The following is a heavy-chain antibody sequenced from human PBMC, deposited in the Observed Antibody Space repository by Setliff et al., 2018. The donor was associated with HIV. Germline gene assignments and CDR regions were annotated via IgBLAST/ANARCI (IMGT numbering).Heavy chain of an antibody. J-gene: IGHJ3*02. CDR3: ARNVAATSAFDI. D-gene: IGHD6-19*01. CDR2: IHYSGST. V-gene: IGHV4-39*01. CDR1: SGSISSNSFY. Sequence: PSETLSLTCTVSSGSISSNSFYWGWIRQPPGKGLEWIGTIHYSGSTYYNPSLKSRVSISVDTSKNQFSLKLTSVTAADTAVYYCARNVAATSAFDIWGRGTMVTVSS.